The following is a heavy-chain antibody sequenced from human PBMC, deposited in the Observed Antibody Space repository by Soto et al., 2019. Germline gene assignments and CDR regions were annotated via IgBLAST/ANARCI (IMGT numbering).Heavy chain of an antibody. D-gene: IGHD3-22*01. J-gene: IGHJ5*02. CDR3: AKSHYDSSGYYISDH. V-gene: IGHV4-59*01. CDR2: FCYTGST. Sequence: PSETLSLTCTVSGGSISGRCWSWVRQSPGQGLEWIGYFCYTGSTNYNPSLKSRVTISVDRSKTQCSLKLTSVTAADTAVYYCAKSHYDSSGYYISDHWGRGTLVAVSS. CDR1: GGSISGRC.